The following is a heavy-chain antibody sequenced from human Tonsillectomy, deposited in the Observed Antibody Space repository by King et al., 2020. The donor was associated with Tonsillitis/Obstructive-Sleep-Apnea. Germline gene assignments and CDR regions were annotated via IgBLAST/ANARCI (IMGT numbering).Heavy chain of an antibody. CDR2: INPNSGGT. CDR3: ARAVRYDSSGYYYSPFDY. V-gene: IGHV1-2*02. CDR1: GYTFTGYY. Sequence: VQLVESGAEVKKPGASVKVSCKASGYTFTGYYMHWVRQAPGQGLEWMGWINPNSGGTNYAQKFQGRVTMTRDTSINTAYMELSRLRSDDTAVYYCARAVRYDSSGYYYSPFDYWGQGTLVTVSS. D-gene: IGHD3-22*01. J-gene: IGHJ4*02.